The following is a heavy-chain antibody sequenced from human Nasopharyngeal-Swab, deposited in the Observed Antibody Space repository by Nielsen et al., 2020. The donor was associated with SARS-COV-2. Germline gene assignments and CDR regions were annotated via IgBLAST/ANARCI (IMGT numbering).Heavy chain of an antibody. V-gene: IGHV4-39*01. D-gene: IGHD6-6*01. CDR3: ARHTYIAARLGDY. Sequence: SETLSLTCTVSGGSISSSSYYWGWIRQPPGKGLEWIGSIYYSGSTYYNPSLKSRVTISVDTSKNQFSLKLSSVTAADTAVYYCARHTYIAARLGDYWGQGTLVTVSS. J-gene: IGHJ4*02. CDR1: GGSISSSSYY. CDR2: IYYSGST.